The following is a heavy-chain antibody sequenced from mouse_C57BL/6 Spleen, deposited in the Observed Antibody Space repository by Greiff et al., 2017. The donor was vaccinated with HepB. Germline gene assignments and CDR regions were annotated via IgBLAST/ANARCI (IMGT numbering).Heavy chain of an antibody. CDR3: DRQMTGTWFAY. CDR1: GFTFSSYG. J-gene: IGHJ3*01. CDR2: ISSGGSYT. D-gene: IGHD4-1*01. Sequence: EVKLQESGGDLVKPGGSLKLSCAASGFTFSSYGMSWVRQTPDKRLEWVATISSGGSYTYYPDSVKGRFTISRDNAKHTLYLQMSSLKSEDTAMYDCDRQMTGTWFAYWGQGTLVTVSA. V-gene: IGHV5-6*01.